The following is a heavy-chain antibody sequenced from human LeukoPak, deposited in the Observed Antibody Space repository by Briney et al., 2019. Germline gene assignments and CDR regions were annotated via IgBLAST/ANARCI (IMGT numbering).Heavy chain of an antibody. D-gene: IGHD4-11*01. Sequence: PSETLSLTCAVYGGSFSGYYWSWIRQPPGKGLEWIGEINHSGSTNYNPSLKSRVTISVDTSKNQFSLKLSSVTAADTAVYYCARGSPMTTVTTGDFDYWGQGTLVTVSS. CDR3: ARGSPMTTVTTGDFDY. J-gene: IGHJ4*02. V-gene: IGHV4-34*01. CDR2: INHSGST. CDR1: GGSFSGYY.